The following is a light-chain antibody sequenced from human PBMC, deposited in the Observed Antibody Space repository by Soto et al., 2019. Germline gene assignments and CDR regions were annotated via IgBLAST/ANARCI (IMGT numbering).Light chain of an antibody. CDR2: AAS. CDR1: QNIATH. V-gene: IGKV1-39*01. J-gene: IGKJ4*01. CDR3: QQSHDAPLT. Sequence: DIQVAQFPSSMSASVGDRVTITCATSQNIATHLNWYRQKPGERPRLLIHAASTLASGVSSRFSGSGSGTEFTLTSASLQADDFATYYCQQSHDAPLTFGGGTTVE.